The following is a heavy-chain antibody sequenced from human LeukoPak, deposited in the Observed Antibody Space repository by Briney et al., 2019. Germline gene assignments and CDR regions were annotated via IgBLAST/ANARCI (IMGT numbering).Heavy chain of an antibody. V-gene: IGHV3-33*01. J-gene: IGHJ4*02. CDR2: IWYDGSNK. Sequence: GGSLRLSCAASGFTFSSYGMHWVRQAPGKGLEWVAVIWYDGSNKYYADSVEGRFTISRDNSKNTLYLQMNSLRAEDAAVYYCAMFYGSGSYSGYWGQGTLVTVSS. D-gene: IGHD3-10*01. CDR1: GFTFSSYG. CDR3: AMFYGSGSYSGY.